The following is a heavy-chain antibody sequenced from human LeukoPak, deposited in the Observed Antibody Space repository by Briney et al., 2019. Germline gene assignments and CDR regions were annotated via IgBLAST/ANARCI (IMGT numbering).Heavy chain of an antibody. CDR3: ARSGVATIHY. CDR2: VSGSGGST. CDR1: GFTFTNYV. V-gene: IGHV3-23*01. J-gene: IGHJ4*02. D-gene: IGHD5-24*01. Sequence: GGSLRLSCAASGFTFTNYVMTWVRQAPGKGLEWVSLVSGSGGSTDYADSVKGRFTISRDNSKNTLYLQMNSLRAEDTAVYYCARSGVATIHYWGQGTLVTVSS.